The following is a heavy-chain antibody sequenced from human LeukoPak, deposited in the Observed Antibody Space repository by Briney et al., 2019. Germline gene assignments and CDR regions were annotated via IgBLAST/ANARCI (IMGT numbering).Heavy chain of an antibody. J-gene: IGHJ4*02. V-gene: IGHV4-4*07. CDR1: GASISSYF. CDR2: IYTSGST. D-gene: IGHD6-13*01. CDR3: ARGHSSSWPYYFDY. Sequence: SETLSLTCTVSGASISSYFWTWVRQPAGKGLEWIGRIYTSGSTNYNPSLKSRVTISVDTSKNQFSLKLSSVTAADTAVYYCARGHSSSWPYYFDYWGQGTLVTVSS.